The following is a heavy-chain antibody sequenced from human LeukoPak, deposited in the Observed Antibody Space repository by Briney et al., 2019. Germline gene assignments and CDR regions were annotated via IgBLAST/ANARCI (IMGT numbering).Heavy chain of an antibody. CDR3: ARDQGSADY. V-gene: IGHV3-20*04. CDR1: GFDFDDYG. J-gene: IGHJ4*02. Sequence: GGSLRLSCAASGFDFDDYGMTWVRQAPGKGLEWVSGISGNGGSTGYADSVRGRFIISRDNAKKNVHLQMDSLRAEDTAVYYCARDQGSADYWGQGILVTVSS. CDR2: ISGNGGST.